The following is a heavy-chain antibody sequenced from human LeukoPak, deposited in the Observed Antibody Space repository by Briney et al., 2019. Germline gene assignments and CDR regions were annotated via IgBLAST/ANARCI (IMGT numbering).Heavy chain of an antibody. D-gene: IGHD6-13*01. V-gene: IGHV3-11*01. CDR2: ITNSGYTM. CDR3: ARSRARIAAAVYYFDY. CDR1: GFTFDDYF. Sequence: GGSLRLSCAAAGFTFDDYFMGWVRQAPGKGLEWVSYITNSGYTMYYADSVRGRFTISKDNAKSSLYLHMSGLRAEDTAVYYCARSRARIAAAVYYFDYWGQGTPVTVSS. J-gene: IGHJ4*02.